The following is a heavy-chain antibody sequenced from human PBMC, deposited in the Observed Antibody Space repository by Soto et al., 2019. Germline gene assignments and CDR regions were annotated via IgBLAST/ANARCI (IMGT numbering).Heavy chain of an antibody. CDR1: GYTFTSYG. J-gene: IGHJ4*02. V-gene: IGHV1-18*01. D-gene: IGHD1-1*01. CDR2: ISAYTGNT. CDR3: ARKWTTGTTALDY. Sequence: ASVKVSCKASGYTFTSYGISWVRPAPGQGLEWMGWISAYTGNTNYAQKLQGRVTMTTDTSTSTAYMMLRSLRSDDTAVYYCARKWTTGTTALDYWGQGTLVTVSS.